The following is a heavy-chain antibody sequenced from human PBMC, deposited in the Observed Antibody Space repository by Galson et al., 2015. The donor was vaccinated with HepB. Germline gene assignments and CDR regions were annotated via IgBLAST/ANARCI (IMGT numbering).Heavy chain of an antibody. D-gene: IGHD3-10*01. Sequence: QVQLQESGPGLVKPSETLSLTCAVNGGSFGNFHWTWIRQPPGKGLEWIGEVIHTGTTNFNPSLKSRVTMSVDTSKTQFSLRLNAVTAADTAMYYCARGKVVRGILGRMPYHGMDVWGQGTTVTVSS. CDR1: GGSFGNFH. CDR3: ARGKVVRGILGRMPYHGMDV. CDR2: VIHTGTT. V-gene: IGHV4-34*10. J-gene: IGHJ6*02.